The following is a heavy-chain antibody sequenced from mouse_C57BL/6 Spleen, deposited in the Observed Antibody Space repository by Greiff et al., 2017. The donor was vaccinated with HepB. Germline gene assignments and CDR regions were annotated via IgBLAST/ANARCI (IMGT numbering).Heavy chain of an antibody. V-gene: IGHV1-69*01. CDR1: GYTFTSYW. Sequence: QVQLQQPGAELVMPGASVKLSCKASGYTFTSYWMHWVKQRPGQGLEWIGEIDPSDSYTNYNQKFKGKSTLTVDKSSITAYMQLSSLTSEDSAVYYCARVYYGNHQGFAYWGQGTLVTVSA. J-gene: IGHJ3*01. D-gene: IGHD2-1*01. CDR3: ARVYYGNHQGFAY. CDR2: IDPSDSYT.